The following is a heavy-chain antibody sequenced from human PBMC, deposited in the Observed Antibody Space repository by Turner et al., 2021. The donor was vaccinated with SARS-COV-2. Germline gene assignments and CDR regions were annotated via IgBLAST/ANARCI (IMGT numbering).Heavy chain of an antibody. J-gene: IGHJ4*02. CDR1: GYTFSGYY. CDR2: INPNSGGT. Sequence: QVQLVQSGAEVKKPGASVKVSCKASGYTFSGYYIQWVRQAPGQGLEWMGWINPNSGGTNYAQRFQGSVTMTRDTSISTAYMELSRLRSDDTAVYYCARGETIAVAGTQYFDYWGQGTLVTVSS. CDR3: ARGETIAVAGTQYFDY. D-gene: IGHD6-19*01. V-gene: IGHV1-2*02.